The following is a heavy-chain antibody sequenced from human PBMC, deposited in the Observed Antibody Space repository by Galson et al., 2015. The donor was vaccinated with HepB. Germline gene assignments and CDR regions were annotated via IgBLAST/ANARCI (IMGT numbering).Heavy chain of an antibody. Sequence: SLRLPCAASGFTFSSYWMSWVRQAPGKGLEWVANIKQDGSEKYYVDSVKGRFTISRDNAKNSLYLQMNSLRAEDTAVYYCARGRGRWLQFCRRLGAFDIWGQGTMVTVSS. CDR3: ARGRGRWLQFCRRLGAFDI. CDR2: IKQDGSEK. J-gene: IGHJ3*02. D-gene: IGHD5-24*01. CDR1: GFTFSSYW. V-gene: IGHV3-7*01.